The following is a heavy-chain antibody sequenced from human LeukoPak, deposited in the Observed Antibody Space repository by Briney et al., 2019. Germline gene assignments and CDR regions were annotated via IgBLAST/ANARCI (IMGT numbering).Heavy chain of an antibody. J-gene: IGHJ4*02. Sequence: GGSLRLSCTASGFAFAEHGMSWVRQVPGKGLEWVSGINWSGGSTGYADPLRGRFTISRDNAKNSLYPQMDSLRAEDTALYYCARAPITSPFYFDYWGQGTLVTVSS. CDR1: GFAFAEHG. D-gene: IGHD2-2*01. V-gene: IGHV3-20*04. CDR2: INWSGGST. CDR3: ARAPITSPFYFDY.